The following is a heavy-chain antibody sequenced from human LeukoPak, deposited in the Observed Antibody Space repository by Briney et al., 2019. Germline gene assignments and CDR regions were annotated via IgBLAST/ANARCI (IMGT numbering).Heavy chain of an antibody. Sequence: GGSLRLSCAASGFTFSSYGMHWVRQAPGKGLEWVAVILYDGTNKYCAGSVKGRFTISRDNSMNTLYLQMSGLRAEDTAVYYCAKMSSWGDFDYWGQGTLVTVSS. CDR2: ILYDGTNK. CDR3: AKMSSWGDFDY. V-gene: IGHV3-30*18. CDR1: GFTFSSYG. D-gene: IGHD6-13*01. J-gene: IGHJ4*02.